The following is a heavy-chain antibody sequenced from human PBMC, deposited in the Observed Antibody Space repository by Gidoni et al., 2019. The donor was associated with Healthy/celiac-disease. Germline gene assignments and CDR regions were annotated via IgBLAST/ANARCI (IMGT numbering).Heavy chain of an antibody. V-gene: IGHV4-31*03. J-gene: IGHJ3*02. Sequence: QVQLQDSGPGLVMSSQTLSPTCTVSGGSISSGGYYWSWTRQHPGKGLEWIGYIYYSGSTYYNPSLKSRVTISLDTSKNQFSLKLSSVAAADTAVYYCARDRWELQGAFDIWGQGTMVTVSS. D-gene: IGHD1-26*01. CDR2: IYYSGST. CDR1: GGSISSGGYY. CDR3: ARDRWELQGAFDI.